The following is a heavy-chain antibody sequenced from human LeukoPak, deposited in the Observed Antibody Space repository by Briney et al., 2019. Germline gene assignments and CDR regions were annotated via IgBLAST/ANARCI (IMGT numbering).Heavy chain of an antibody. Sequence: SETLSLTCTVPVSGDSFSSYHWSWLRQPPGKGLEWIGYISSSGSTSYNTSLKSRVTISVDTSKNQFSLKLSSVTAADTAVYYCARVGRGDHTWGSYSCDHWGQGTPVSVSS. CDR2: ISSSGST. V-gene: IGHV4-59*01. D-gene: IGHD3-16*01. CDR1: GDSFSSYH. CDR3: ARVGRGDHTWGSYSCDH. J-gene: IGHJ1*01.